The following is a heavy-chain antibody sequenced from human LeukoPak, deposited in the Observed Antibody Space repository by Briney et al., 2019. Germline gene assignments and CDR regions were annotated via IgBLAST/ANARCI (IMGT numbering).Heavy chain of an antibody. Sequence: PQTLSLTCTVSGGSISSGDYYWSWIRQPPGKGLEWIGYIYYSGSTYYNPSLKSRVTISVDTSKNQFSLKLSSVTAADTAVYYCARGIRNLGYDSSGYPDYWGQGTLVTVSS. CDR1: GGSISSGDYY. V-gene: IGHV4-30-4*08. J-gene: IGHJ4*02. CDR3: ARGIRNLGYDSSGYPDY. CDR2: IYYSGST. D-gene: IGHD3-22*01.